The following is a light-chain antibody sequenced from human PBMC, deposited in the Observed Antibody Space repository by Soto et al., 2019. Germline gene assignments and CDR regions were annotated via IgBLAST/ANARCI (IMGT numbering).Light chain of an antibody. CDR1: SSDVGRYNY. CDR2: DVS. CDR3: CSYAGSPRFV. Sequence: QSALTQPRSVSGCPGQSVTISCTGTSSDVGRYNYVSWYQHHPGTAPKVMIYDVSERPSGVPDRFSGSKSGNTASLTISGLQAEDEADYYCCSYAGSPRFVFGTGTKLTVL. V-gene: IGLV2-11*01. J-gene: IGLJ1*01.